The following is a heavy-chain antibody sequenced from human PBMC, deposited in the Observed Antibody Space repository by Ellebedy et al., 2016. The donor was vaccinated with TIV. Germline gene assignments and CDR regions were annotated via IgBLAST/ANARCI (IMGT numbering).Heavy chain of an antibody. CDR3: ARDPEGVGPAFDI. V-gene: IGHV3-23*01. D-gene: IGHD1-14*01. CDR2: ISNSGGST. Sequence: PGGSLRLSCSASGFTFSSFAMSWVRQAPGKGLEWVSSISNSGGSTYYADSVKGQFTISRDNSKNTLYLQMNSLRAEDTALYYCARDPEGVGPAFDIWGQGTMVIVSS. J-gene: IGHJ3*02. CDR1: GFTFSSFA.